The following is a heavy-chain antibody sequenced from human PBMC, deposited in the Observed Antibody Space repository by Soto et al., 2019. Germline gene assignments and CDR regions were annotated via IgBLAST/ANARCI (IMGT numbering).Heavy chain of an antibody. Sequence: ASVKVSCKASGYTFTSYYMHWVRQAPGQGLEWMGIINPSGGSTSYAQRFQGRVTMTRDTSTSTVYMELSSLRSEDTAVYYCARSTVTTADFDLWGRGTLVTVSS. V-gene: IGHV1-46*03. CDR1: GYTFTSYY. J-gene: IGHJ2*01. D-gene: IGHD4-17*01. CDR3: ARSTVTTADFDL. CDR2: INPSGGST.